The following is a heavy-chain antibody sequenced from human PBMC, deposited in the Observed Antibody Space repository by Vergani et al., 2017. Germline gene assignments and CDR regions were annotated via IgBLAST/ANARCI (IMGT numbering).Heavy chain of an antibody. CDR3: ARVASSDFWSGYPERYFDY. V-gene: IGHV4-39*07. D-gene: IGHD3-3*01. Sequence: QLQLQQSGPGLVKPSETLFLTCTVSADSISSGSYYWGWIRQPPGKGLEWIGEIYHSGSTNYNPSLKSRVTISVDTSKNQFSLKLSSVTAADTAVYYCARVASSDFWSGYPERYFDYWGQGTLVTVSS. CDR2: IYHSGST. J-gene: IGHJ4*02. CDR1: ADSISSGSYY.